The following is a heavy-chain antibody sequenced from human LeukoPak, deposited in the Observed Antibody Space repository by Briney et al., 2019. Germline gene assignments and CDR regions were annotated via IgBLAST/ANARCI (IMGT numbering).Heavy chain of an antibody. CDR1: GFTFRSYA. D-gene: IGHD6-6*01. V-gene: IGHV3-30*01. Sequence: AGGSLRLSCAASGFTFRSYAMHWVRQAPGKGLEWVAVISYDGSNKYYADSVKGRFTISRDNSRNTLYLQMNSLRAEDTAVYYCARGIAARRGFDPWGQGTLVTVSS. CDR3: ARGIAARRGFDP. CDR2: ISYDGSNK. J-gene: IGHJ5*02.